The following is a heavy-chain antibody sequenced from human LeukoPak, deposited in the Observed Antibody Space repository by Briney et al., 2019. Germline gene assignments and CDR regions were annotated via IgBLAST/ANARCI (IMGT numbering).Heavy chain of an antibody. Sequence: PSETLSLTCTVSGGSISSSSYYWGWIRQPPGKGLEWIGSIYYSGSTYYNPSLKSRVTISVDTSKNQFSLKLSSVTAADTAVYYCARAPAGWFDPWGQGTLVTVSS. CDR2: IYYSGST. CDR3: ARAPAGWFDP. V-gene: IGHV4-39*07. CDR1: GGSISSSSYY. J-gene: IGHJ5*02.